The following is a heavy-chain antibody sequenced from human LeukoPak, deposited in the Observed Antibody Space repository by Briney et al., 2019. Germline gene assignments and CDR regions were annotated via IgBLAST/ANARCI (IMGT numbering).Heavy chain of an antibody. V-gene: IGHV1-58*01. CDR1: GFTFTISA. CDR2: IVVGSGNT. D-gene: IGHD4-17*01. J-gene: IGHJ4*02. Sequence: GTPVKVSCKASGFTFTISAVQWVRQARGQRLEWIGLIVVGSGNTNYAQKFQERVTITRDMSTSTAYMELSSLRSEDTAVYYCAARNAYGDYTLYFDYWGQGTLVTVSS. CDR3: AARNAYGDYTLYFDY.